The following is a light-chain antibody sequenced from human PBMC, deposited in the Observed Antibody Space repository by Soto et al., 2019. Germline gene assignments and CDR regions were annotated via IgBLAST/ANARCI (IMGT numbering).Light chain of an antibody. CDR1: SSNIGAGYD. CDR2: GNS. V-gene: IGLV1-40*01. Sequence: QSVLTQPSSVSGAPGQRVTISCTGSSSNIGAGYDVHWYQQLPGTAPKLLIYGNSNRPSGVPDRFSGSKSGTSASLAITGLQAEDEADYYCQSYDSSLSDVFGTGTKVTVL. J-gene: IGLJ1*01. CDR3: QSYDSSLSDV.